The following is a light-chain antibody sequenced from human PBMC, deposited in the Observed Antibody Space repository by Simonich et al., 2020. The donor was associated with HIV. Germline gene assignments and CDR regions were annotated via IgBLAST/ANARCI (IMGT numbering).Light chain of an antibody. Sequence: AIRMTQSPSSLSASTGDRVTITCLASQGISSYFAWYQQKPGKAPKLLIYAASTLQSGVPSRFSGRGSGTDFTLTISCLQSEDFATYYCQQYYSYPRTFGQGTKVEIK. J-gene: IGKJ1*01. V-gene: IGKV1-8*01. CDR1: QGISSY. CDR2: AAS. CDR3: QQYYSYPRT.